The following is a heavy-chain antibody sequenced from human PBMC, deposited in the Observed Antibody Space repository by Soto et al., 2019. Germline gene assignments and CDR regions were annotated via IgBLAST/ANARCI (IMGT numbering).Heavy chain of an antibody. D-gene: IGHD2-2*01. V-gene: IGHV1-8*01. CDR2: MNPNSGNT. CDR3: ARDPGRMIVVPAAFHWFDP. Sequence: GASVKVSCKASGYTFTSYDINWVRQATGQGLEWMGWMNPNSGNTGYAQKFQGRVTITADKSTSTAYMELSSLRSEDTAVYYCARDPGRMIVVPAAFHWFDPWGQGTLVTVSS. CDR1: GYTFTSYD. J-gene: IGHJ5*02.